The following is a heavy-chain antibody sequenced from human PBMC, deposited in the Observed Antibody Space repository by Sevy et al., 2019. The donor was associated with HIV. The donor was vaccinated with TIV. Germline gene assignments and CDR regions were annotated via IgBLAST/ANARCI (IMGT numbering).Heavy chain of an antibody. CDR2: ISWNSGFM. CDR3: GKGVSGGNAGAAFDY. V-gene: IGHV3-9*01. D-gene: IGHD2-15*01. J-gene: IGHJ4*02. Sequence: GGSLRLSCAGSGFTFGNYAMYWVRQSPGKGLEWVSGISWNSGFMGYADAVEGRFTISRDNAKNSLHLEMNSLRPEDTALYYGGKGVSGGNAGAAFDYWGQGTRVTVSS. CDR1: GFTFGNYA.